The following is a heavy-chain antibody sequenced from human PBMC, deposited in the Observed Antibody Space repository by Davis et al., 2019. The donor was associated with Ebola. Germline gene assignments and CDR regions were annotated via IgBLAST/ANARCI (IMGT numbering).Heavy chain of an antibody. CDR3: ARRSYDILTGYPTPYYYYYGMDV. V-gene: IGHV5-10-1*01. CDR2: IDPSDSYT. Sequence: GESLKISCKGSGYSFTSYWISWVRQMPGKGLEWMGRIDPSDSYTNYSPSFQGHVTISADKSICTAYLQWSSLKASDTAMYYCARRSYDILTGYPTPYYYYYGMDVWGQGTTVTVSS. CDR1: GYSFTSYW. D-gene: IGHD3-9*01. J-gene: IGHJ6*02.